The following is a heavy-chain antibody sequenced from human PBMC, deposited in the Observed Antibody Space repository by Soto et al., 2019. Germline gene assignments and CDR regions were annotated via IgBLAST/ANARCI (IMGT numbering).Heavy chain of an antibody. Sequence: GGSLRLSCSASGFTFSNAWMIWIRQAPGKGLEWVGRIKRISDGGTTDYAAPVKGRFTISRDDSANTLYLQMNSLKTEDTAVYFCAVNDYLDYWGQGALVTVSS. J-gene: IGHJ4*02. CDR3: AVNDYLDY. V-gene: IGHV3-15*01. CDR2: IKRISDGGTT. CDR1: GFTFSNAW.